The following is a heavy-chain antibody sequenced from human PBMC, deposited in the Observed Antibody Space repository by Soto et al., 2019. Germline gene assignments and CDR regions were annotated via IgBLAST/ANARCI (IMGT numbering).Heavy chain of an antibody. CDR3: ARDKYSSSWHYYYYGMDV. CDR1: GGSISNGTYY. J-gene: IGHJ6*02. CDR2: IFYSGST. V-gene: IGHV4-31*03. D-gene: IGHD6-13*01. Sequence: SETLSLTCTVSGGSISNGTYYWSWIRQHPGKGLGWIGHIFYSGSTYYNPSLESRVTISVDTSKNQFSLRLNSVTAADTAVYYCARDKYSSSWHYYYYGMDVWGQGTTVTVSS.